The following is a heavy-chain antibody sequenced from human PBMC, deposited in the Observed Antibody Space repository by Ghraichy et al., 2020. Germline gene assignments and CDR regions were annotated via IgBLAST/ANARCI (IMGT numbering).Heavy chain of an antibody. D-gene: IGHD3-22*01. V-gene: IGHV3-21*01. CDR1: GFTFSSYS. J-gene: IGHJ3*02. CDR2: ISSSSSYI. CDR3: ARDGTMIVVGGNDAFDI. Sequence: GGSLRLSCAASGFTFSSYSMNWVRQAPGKGLEWVSSISSSSSYIYYADSVKGRFTISRDNAKNSLYLQMNSLRAEDTAVYYCARDGTMIVVGGNDAFDIWGQGTMVTVSS.